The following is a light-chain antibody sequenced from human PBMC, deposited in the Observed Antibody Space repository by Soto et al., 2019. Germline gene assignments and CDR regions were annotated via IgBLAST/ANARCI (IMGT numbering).Light chain of an antibody. CDR3: LQHNSYPYT. CDR1: QDISRF. V-gene: IGKV1-17*03. Sequence: DVQMTQSPSAMSASVGDRVTITCRASQDISRFVAWFQQKPGKAPERLIYDTSTLQVGVPSRFSGGGSGTEVTLAIRGLQPEDFATYYCLQHNSYPYTFGQGTKLEIK. J-gene: IGKJ2*01. CDR2: DTS.